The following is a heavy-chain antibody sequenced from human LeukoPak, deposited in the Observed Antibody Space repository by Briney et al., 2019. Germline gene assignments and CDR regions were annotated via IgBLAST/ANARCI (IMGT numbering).Heavy chain of an antibody. J-gene: IGHJ6*02. CDR1: GFTFSSYP. CDR3: ARDRGATYYYYAMDI. CDR2: ISHDGSNK. Sequence: GGSLRLSCAASGFTFSSYPMHWVRQAPGKGLEWVAVISHDGSNKYYADSVKGRFTISRDNSKNTLYVQMNSLRPEDTAVYYCARDRGATYYYYAMDIWGQGTTVTVSS. V-gene: IGHV3-30-3*01.